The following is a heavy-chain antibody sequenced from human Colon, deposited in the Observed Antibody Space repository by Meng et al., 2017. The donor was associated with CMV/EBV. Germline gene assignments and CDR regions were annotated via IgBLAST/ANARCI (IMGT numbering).Heavy chain of an antibody. CDR2: IYDTGIT. CDR3: AKSRSSTPGIVDD. D-gene: IGHD2/OR15-2a*01. V-gene: IGHV4-61*08. J-gene: IGHJ4*02. Sequence: QGRLHEPGPGLGKPSETLSLTCIVSVVSVTSGAYHWSWIRQSPGKGLEWIGYIYDTGITIYNPSLKSRVTIFLETSKNQFSLNLNSMTTADTAVYYCAKSRSSTPGIVDDWGQGTLVTASS. CDR1: VVSVTSGAYH.